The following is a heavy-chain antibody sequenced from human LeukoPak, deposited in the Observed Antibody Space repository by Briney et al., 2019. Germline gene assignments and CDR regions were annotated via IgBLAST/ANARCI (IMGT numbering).Heavy chain of an antibody. J-gene: IGHJ4*02. V-gene: IGHV4-34*01. D-gene: IGHD3-16*02. CDR1: GGSFSGYY. CDR2: INHSGST. Sequence: SETLSLTCAVYGGSFSGYYWSWIRQPPGKGLEWIGEINHSGSTNYNPSLKSRVTISVDTSKNQFSLKLSSVTAADTAVYHCAGRYYDYVWGSYRPKSFDYWGQGTLVTVSS. CDR3: AGRYYDYVWGSYRPKSFDY.